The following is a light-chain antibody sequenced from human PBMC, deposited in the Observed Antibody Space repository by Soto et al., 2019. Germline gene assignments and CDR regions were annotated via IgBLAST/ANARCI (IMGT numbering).Light chain of an antibody. CDR3: SSYAGLGV. V-gene: IGLV2-8*01. CDR1: SSDVGGYNY. Sequence: QSVLTQPPSASGSPGQSVTISCTGTSSDVGGYNYVSWYQQHPGKAPKLMIYEVSKRPSGVPDRFSGSKSGNTASLTVSGLQAEDEADYYCSSYAGLGVFGGGTKVTVL. CDR2: EVS. J-gene: IGLJ2*01.